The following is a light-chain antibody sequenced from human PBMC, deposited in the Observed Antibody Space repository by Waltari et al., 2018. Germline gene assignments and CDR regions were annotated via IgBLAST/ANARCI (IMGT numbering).Light chain of an antibody. V-gene: IGLV2-14*03. CDR1: SSDVGGYNY. CDR3: SSYTSSTTLEGV. J-gene: IGLJ2*01. CDR2: DVS. Sequence: QSALTQPASVSGSPGQSITISCTGTSSDVGGYNYVSWYQQHPGKAPKLMIYDVSYRPSGVSNRFSGSKSGNTASLTISGLQAEDEADYYCSSYTSSTTLEGVFGGGTKLTVL.